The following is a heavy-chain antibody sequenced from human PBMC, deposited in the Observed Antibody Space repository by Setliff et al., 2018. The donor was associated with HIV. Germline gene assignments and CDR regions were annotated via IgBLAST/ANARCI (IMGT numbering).Heavy chain of an antibody. CDR3: ARDTVGLDY. CDR2: ISSSSSYT. Sequence: PGGSLRLSCAASGFTFSSYEMNWVRQAPGKGLEWVSYISSSSSYTNYADSVKGRFTISRDNAKNSLYLQMNSLRAEDTAVYYCARDTVGLDYWGQGTLVTVSS. V-gene: IGHV3-21*05. J-gene: IGHJ4*02. CDR1: GFTFSSYE. D-gene: IGHD2-15*01.